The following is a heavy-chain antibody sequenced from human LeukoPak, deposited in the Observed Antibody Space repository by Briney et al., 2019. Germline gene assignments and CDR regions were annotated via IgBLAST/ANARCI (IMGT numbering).Heavy chain of an antibody. Sequence: GGSLRLSCAASGFTFSTYWMHWVRQAPGKGLVWLSRISSDGSSTNYADSVKGRFTISRDNAKNTLYLQMNSLRAEDTAVYYCAKLGVEDTVDYWGQGTLVTVSS. V-gene: IGHV3-74*01. CDR3: AKLGVEDTVDY. J-gene: IGHJ4*02. D-gene: IGHD3-10*01. CDR2: ISSDGSST. CDR1: GFTFSTYW.